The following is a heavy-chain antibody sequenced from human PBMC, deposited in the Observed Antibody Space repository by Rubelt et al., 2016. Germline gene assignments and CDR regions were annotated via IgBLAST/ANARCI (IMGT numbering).Heavy chain of an antibody. CDR1: GFTFSSYA. Sequence: CAASGFTFSSYAMHWVRQAPGKGLEWVAVISYDGSNKYYADSVKGRFTISRDNSKNTLYLQMNSLRAEDTAVYYCARARGVVVTAIDYWGQGTLVTVSS. CDR2: ISYDGSNK. CDR3: ARARGVVVTAIDY. V-gene: IGHV3-30*04. D-gene: IGHD2-21*02. J-gene: IGHJ4*02.